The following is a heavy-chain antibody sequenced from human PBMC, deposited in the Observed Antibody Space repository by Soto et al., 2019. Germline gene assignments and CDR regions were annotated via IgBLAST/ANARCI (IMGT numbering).Heavy chain of an antibody. Sequence: QVQLLQSGTEVKKPGASVTVSCKASGYTLSDYYMHWVRQVAGQGLEWVGISNPTVGSTRFAQSFQGTVTGTRGTSTSTVYMELSSLRFEDTAVYYGARDLVGGNTGFYYVMDVWGQGTTVTVSS. V-gene: IGHV1-46*01. J-gene: IGHJ6*02. CDR3: ARDLVGGNTGFYYVMDV. CDR1: GYTLSDYY. D-gene: IGHD2-15*01. CDR2: SNPTVGST.